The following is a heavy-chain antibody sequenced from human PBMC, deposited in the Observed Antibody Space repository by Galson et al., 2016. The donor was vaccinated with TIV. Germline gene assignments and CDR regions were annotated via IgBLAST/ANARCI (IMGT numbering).Heavy chain of an antibody. V-gene: IGHV1-69*13. Sequence: SVKVSCKASGGTFSSYAISWVRQAPGQGLEWMGGIIPIFGTANYAQKFQGRVTITADESTSTAYMELGRLRSEDTAVFYCARSEYSYGKYYYYYYMDVWGKGTTVIVSS. J-gene: IGHJ6*03. CDR2: IIPIFGTA. D-gene: IGHD5-18*01. CDR3: ARSEYSYGKYYYYYYMDV. CDR1: GGTFSSYA.